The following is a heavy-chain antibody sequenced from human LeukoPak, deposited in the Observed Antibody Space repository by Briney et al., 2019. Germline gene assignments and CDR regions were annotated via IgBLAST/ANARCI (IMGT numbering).Heavy chain of an antibody. D-gene: IGHD3-16*01. V-gene: IGHV3-23*01. J-gene: IGHJ5*02. Sequence: GGSLRLSCAASGFTFSTYAMSWVRQAPGKGLEWVSAISGSGGSAYYADSVKGRFTISRDNSKNTLYLQMNSLRAEDMAVYYCARGKGGVGFLNWFDPWGQGTLVTVSS. CDR3: ARGKGGVGFLNWFDP. CDR1: GFTFSTYA. CDR2: ISGSGGSA.